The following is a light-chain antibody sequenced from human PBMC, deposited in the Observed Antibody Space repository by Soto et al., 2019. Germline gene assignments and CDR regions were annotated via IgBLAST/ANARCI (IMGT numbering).Light chain of an antibody. CDR2: TVS. J-gene: IGKJ4*01. Sequence: DIHMTQSPSSVSASVGDRVTITCRASQVISIWLAWYQQKPGKAPKLLIYTVSSLQSGVPSRFRGSGSGTDFTLTFRSLQPEEFSNYYCQQANSFPLTFGGGTKVEI. CDR1: QVISIW. V-gene: IGKV1-12*01. CDR3: QQANSFPLT.